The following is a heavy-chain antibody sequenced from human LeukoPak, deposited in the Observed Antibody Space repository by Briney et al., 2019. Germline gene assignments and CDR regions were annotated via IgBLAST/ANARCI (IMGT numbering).Heavy chain of an antibody. CDR3: ARDWGYCSSTSCHVFDY. CDR1: GFTVSSNY. D-gene: IGHD2-2*01. J-gene: IGHJ4*02. V-gene: IGHV3-53*01. CDR2: IYSDGST. Sequence: GGSLRLSCAASGFTVSSNYMSWVRQAPGKGLEWVSVIYSDGSTYYADSVKGRFTISRDNSKNTLYLQMNSLRAEDTAVYYCARDWGYCSSTSCHVFDYWGQGTLVTASS.